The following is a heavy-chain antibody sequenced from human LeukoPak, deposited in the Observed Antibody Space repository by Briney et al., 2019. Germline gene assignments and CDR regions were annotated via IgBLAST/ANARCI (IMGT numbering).Heavy chain of an antibody. D-gene: IGHD6-13*01. CDR2: MSGSGDST. CDR1: GFTVSSNY. Sequence: GGSLRLSCAVSGFTVSSNYMNWVRQAPGKGLEWVSTMSGSGDSTYYADSVKGRFTISRDNSRNTLYLQMNSLRAEDTAVYYCAKTGAAPRDYYYGMDVWGQGTTVTVSS. J-gene: IGHJ6*02. CDR3: AKTGAAPRDYYYGMDV. V-gene: IGHV3-23*01.